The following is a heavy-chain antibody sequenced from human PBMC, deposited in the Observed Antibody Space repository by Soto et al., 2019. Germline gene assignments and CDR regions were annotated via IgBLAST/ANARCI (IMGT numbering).Heavy chain of an antibody. D-gene: IGHD3-10*01. V-gene: IGHV3-33*01. CDR2: IWYDGSNK. Sequence: GGSLRLSCAASGFTFSSYGMHWVRQAPGKGLEWVAVIWYDGSNKYYADSVKGRFTISRDNSKNTLYLQMNSLRAEDTAVYYCARGLWFGELLYMGDAFDIWGQGTMVTVSS. J-gene: IGHJ3*02. CDR1: GFTFSSYG. CDR3: ARGLWFGELLYMGDAFDI.